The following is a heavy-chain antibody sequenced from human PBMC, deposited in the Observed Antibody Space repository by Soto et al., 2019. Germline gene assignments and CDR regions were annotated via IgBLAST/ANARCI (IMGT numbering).Heavy chain of an antibody. V-gene: IGHV4-59*01. CDR2: IYYSGST. CDR3: AREGWGTGMDV. Sequence: SETLSLTCTVSGGSISSYYWSWIRQPPGKGLEWIGYIYYSGSTNYNPSLKSRVTISVDTSKNQFSLKLSSVTAADTAVYYCAREGWGTGMDVWGQGTTVTVSS. CDR1: GGSISSYY. J-gene: IGHJ6*02. D-gene: IGHD3-16*01.